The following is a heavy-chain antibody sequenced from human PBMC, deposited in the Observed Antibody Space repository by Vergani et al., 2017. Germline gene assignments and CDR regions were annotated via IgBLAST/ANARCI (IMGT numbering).Heavy chain of an antibody. CDR2: ISGHGGST. J-gene: IGHJ4*02. CDR3: AREIDPPGAAGSFDY. D-gene: IGHD2-15*01. V-gene: IGHV3-23*01. Sequence: DVQLLESGGGLVQPGGSLRLSCAASGFTFSSYAMSWVRQAPGQGLEWVSAISGHGGSTYYADAVKGRFTISRDNSKNTLYLQMNSLRAEDTAVFYFAREIDPPGAAGSFDYWGQGTLVTVSS. CDR1: GFTFSSYA.